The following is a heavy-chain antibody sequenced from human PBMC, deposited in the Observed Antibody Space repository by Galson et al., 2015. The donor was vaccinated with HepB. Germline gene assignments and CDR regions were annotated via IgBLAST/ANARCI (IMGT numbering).Heavy chain of an antibody. CDR2: IQDGRST. V-gene: IGHV4-34*01. Sequence: LSLTCAVYGGSFSGYYWSWIRQSPGKGLEWIGEIQDGRSTNYNPSLKSRVTISVDTSKNQFFLKLRSVTAADTAVYYCARGSNGNPSDYWGQGTLVTVSS. CDR1: GGSFSGYY. CDR3: ARGSNGNPSDY. J-gene: IGHJ4*02.